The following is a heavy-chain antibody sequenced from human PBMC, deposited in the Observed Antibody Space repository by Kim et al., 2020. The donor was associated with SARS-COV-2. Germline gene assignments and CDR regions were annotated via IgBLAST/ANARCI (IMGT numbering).Heavy chain of an antibody. V-gene: IGHV1-2*02. J-gene: IGHJ4*02. CDR2: ISPNSGGT. CDR3: AREALCSSTSCHLDY. Sequence: ASVKVSCKASGYTFTGYYIHWVRQAPGQGLEWVGWISPNSGGTNCAQKFQGRVTMTRDTSITTAYMELSSLTSDDTAVYYCAREALCSSTSCHLDYWGQGTLVTVSS. D-gene: IGHD2-15*01. CDR1: GYTFTGYY.